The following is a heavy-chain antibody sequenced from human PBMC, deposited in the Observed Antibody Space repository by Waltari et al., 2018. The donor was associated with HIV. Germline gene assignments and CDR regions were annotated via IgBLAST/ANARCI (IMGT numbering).Heavy chain of an antibody. J-gene: IGHJ6*02. CDR1: GFTFSDSY. V-gene: IGHV3-72*01. Sequence: DVKLVQSEGGLFQPGGSLRLSCAASGFTFSDSYMDWVRRAPGGGGGVGRGGRKGGGSWGARMVARLKDRVGLSRHASNKAGGREMNNVTTDGTAVYYWARGRTAGAPSGAKFTFRGLDVWGPGTSVIVSS. D-gene: IGHD1-1*01. CDR2: GRKGGGSWGA. CDR3: ARGRTAGAPSGAKFTFRGLDV.